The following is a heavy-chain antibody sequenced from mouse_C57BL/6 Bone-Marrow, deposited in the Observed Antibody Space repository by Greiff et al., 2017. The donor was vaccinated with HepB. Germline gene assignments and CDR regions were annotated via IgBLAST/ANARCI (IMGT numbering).Heavy chain of an antibody. CDR1: GFTFSSYA. CDR3: ARDAGFAWFAY. D-gene: IGHD3-1*01. V-gene: IGHV5-4*01. Sequence: EVKLVESGGGLVKPGGSLKLSCAASGFTFSSYAMSWVRQTPEKRLEWVATISDGGSYTYYPDNVKGRFTISRDNAKNNLYLQMRHLKSEDTAMYYCARDAGFAWFAYWGQGTLVTVSA. J-gene: IGHJ3*01. CDR2: ISDGGSYT.